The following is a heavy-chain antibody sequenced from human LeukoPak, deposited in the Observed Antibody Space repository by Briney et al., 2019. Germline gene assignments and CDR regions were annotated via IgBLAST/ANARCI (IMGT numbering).Heavy chain of an antibody. J-gene: IGHJ6*03. CDR1: GGSISSSSYY. Sequence: SETLSLTCTVSGGSISSSSYYWGWIRQPPGRGLEWIGSIYYSGSTYYNPSLKSRVTISVDTSKNQFSLKLSSVTAADTAVYYRASLSGDFWSGYYYYYYYMDVWGKGTTVTVSS. V-gene: IGHV4-39*01. CDR3: ASLSGDFWSGYYYYYYYMDV. CDR2: IYYSGST. D-gene: IGHD3-3*01.